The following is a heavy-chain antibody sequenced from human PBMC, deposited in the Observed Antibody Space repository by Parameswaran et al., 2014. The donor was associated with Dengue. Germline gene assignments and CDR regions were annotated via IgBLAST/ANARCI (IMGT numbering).Heavy chain of an antibody. CDR2: IYYSGST. J-gene: IGHJ4*02. V-gene: IGHV4-30-4*01. CDR3: ARVAPTYDFWSGYSMGYYFDY. D-gene: IGHD3-3*01. Sequence: RWIRQPQEGLEWIGYIYYSGSTYYNPSLKSRVTISVDTSKNQFSLKLSSVTAADTAVYYCARVAPTYDFWSGYSMGYYFDYWGQGTLVTVSS.